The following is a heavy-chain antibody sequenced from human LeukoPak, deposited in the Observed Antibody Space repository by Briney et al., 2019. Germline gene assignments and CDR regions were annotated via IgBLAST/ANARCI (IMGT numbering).Heavy chain of an antibody. V-gene: IGHV4-34*01. J-gene: IGHJ6*03. CDR2: INHSGST. Sequence: SSETLSLTCAVYGGSFSGYYWSWIRQPPGKGLEWIGKINHSGSTNYNPSLKSRVTISVDTSKNQFSLKLSSVTAADTAVYYCARASIYYGSGKAYYYMDVWGKGTTVTVSS. D-gene: IGHD3-10*01. CDR1: GGSFSGYY. CDR3: ARASIYYGSGKAYYYMDV.